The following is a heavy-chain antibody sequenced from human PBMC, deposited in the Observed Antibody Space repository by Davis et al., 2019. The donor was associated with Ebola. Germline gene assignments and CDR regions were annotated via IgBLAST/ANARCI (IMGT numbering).Heavy chain of an antibody. CDR2: IRAYNGNT. CDR1: GYTFSNYG. CDR3: ARGPYGMDV. V-gene: IGHV1-18*04. J-gene: IGHJ6*02. Sequence: AASVKVSCKASGYTFSNYGITWVRQAPGQGLEWMGWIRAYNGNTHYAQKFQGRVTMTTDTSTSTAYMEMRSLRSDDTAVYYCARGPYGMDVWGQGTTVTVSS.